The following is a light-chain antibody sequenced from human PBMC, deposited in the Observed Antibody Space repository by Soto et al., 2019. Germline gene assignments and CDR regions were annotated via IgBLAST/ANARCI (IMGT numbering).Light chain of an antibody. CDR2: DAS. Sequence: DIPMTQSPSSLSASVGDRVTITCQASQDISNYISWYQQKPGNAPKLLIYDASNLEAGVPSRFGGSGSGTDFTFTISSLHPEDVSTDYCQQDDDLQFTFGPGNKVHFK. J-gene: IGKJ3*01. V-gene: IGKV1-33*01. CDR3: QQDDDLQFT. CDR1: QDISNY.